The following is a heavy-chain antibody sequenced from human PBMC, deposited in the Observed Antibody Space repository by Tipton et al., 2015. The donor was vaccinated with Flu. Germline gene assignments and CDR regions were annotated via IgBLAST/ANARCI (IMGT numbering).Heavy chain of an antibody. CDR1: GGSISSSGYH. CDR3: ARSLTYYYDSSGYAFDI. CDR2: IYYSGST. V-gene: IGHV4-39*07. D-gene: IGHD3-22*01. J-gene: IGHJ3*02. Sequence: TLSLTCTVSGGSISSSGYHWAWIRQAPGEGLEWIGSIYYSGSTYYNPSLKSRVTISVDTSKNQFSLKLSSVTAADMAVYYCARSLTYYYDSSGYAFDIWGQGTMVTVSS.